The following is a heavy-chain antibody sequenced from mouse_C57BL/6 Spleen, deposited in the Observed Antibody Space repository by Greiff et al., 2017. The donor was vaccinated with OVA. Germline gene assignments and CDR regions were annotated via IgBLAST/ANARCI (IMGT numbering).Heavy chain of an antibody. J-gene: IGHJ1*03. CDR3: ARFWDGGYFDV. V-gene: IGHV1-50*01. CDR1: GYTFTSYW. Sequence: VQLQQSGAELVKPGASVKLSCKASGYTFTSYWMQWVKQRPGQGLEWIGEIDPSDSYTNYNQKFKGKATLTVDTSSSTAYMQLSSLTSEDSAVYYCARFWDGGYFDVWGTGTTVTVSS. CDR2: IDPSDSYT. D-gene: IGHD4-1*01.